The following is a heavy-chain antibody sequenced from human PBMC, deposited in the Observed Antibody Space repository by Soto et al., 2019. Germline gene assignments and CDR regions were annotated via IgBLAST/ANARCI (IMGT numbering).Heavy chain of an antibody. CDR1: NFSISSAYY. V-gene: IGHV4-38-2*02. D-gene: IGHD3-22*01. CDR2: VYHTGNT. J-gene: IGHJ6*02. Sequence: SETLSLTCGVSNFSISSAYYWAWIRQPPGKGLEWIASVYHTGNTYFNPSLKSRVTISVDASKNQFFLRLRSVTAADTAIYYCARDRIVTKPPAPYYLYYGVDVWGQGTTVTVSS. CDR3: ARDRIVTKPPAPYYLYYGVDV.